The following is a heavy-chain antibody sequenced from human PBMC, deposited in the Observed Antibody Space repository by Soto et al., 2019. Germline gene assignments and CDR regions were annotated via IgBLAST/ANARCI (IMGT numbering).Heavy chain of an antibody. CDR1: GYTFTTYD. D-gene: IGHD3-16*01. Sequence: QVQVVQSGAEVKKPGASVKVSCKVSGYTFTTYDINRVRQAPGQGLEWMGWMNPESGDTGFAQKFQGSITMTRNTSMITAFMELTSLRSDDTAVYYCARSLRGRPWCPGTLFTVST. CDR3: ARSLRGRP. J-gene: IGHJ4*02. CDR2: MNPESGDT. V-gene: IGHV1-8*01.